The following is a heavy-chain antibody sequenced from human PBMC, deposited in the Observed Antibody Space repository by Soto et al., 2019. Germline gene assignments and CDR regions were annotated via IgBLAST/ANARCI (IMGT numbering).Heavy chain of an antibody. CDR3: ASLIAATSY. CDR1: SGSISSSNW. V-gene: IGHV4-4*02. D-gene: IGHD6-13*01. Sequence: QVQLQESGPGLVKPSGTLSLTCAVSSGSISSSNWWSWVRQPPGKGLEWIGDIYHSGSTNYNPSLQSRVTISVDKSKNQFSLKLSSVTAADTAVYSCASLIAATSYWGQGTLVTVSS. J-gene: IGHJ4*02. CDR2: IYHSGST.